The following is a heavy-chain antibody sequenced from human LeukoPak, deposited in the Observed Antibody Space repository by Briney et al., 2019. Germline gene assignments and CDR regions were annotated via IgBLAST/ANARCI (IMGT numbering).Heavy chain of an antibody. D-gene: IGHD6-13*01. Sequence: PSETLSLTCTVSGGSISNFYWSWIRQPAGKTLEWIGRIYSSGSTNYNPSLKSRVTMSLDTSKHQFSLKLSSVTAADTAVYFCARETTGAGTARPFDYWGQGTLVTVSS. V-gene: IGHV4-4*07. CDR1: GGSISNFY. J-gene: IGHJ4*02. CDR3: ARETTGAGTARPFDY. CDR2: IYSSGST.